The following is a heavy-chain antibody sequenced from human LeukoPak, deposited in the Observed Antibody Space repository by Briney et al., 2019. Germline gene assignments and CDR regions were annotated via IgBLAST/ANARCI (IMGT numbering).Heavy chain of an antibody. CDR2: IYPGDSDT. J-gene: IGHJ4*02. Sequence: GESLKISCKGSGYSFTSYWIGWVRQMPGKGLEWMGIIYPGDSDTRYSPSFQGQVTISADKSISTAYLQWSSLKASDTAMYYCARHSYDSSGYYPIDYWGQGTLATVSS. D-gene: IGHD3-22*01. CDR3: ARHSYDSSGYYPIDY. CDR1: GYSFTSYW. V-gene: IGHV5-51*01.